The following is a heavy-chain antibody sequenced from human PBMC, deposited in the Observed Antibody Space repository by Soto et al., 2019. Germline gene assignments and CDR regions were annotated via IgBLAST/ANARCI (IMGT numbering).Heavy chain of an antibody. CDR1: GFNLSSYS. D-gene: IGHD3-3*01. CDR2: ISYDGSKK. V-gene: IGHV3-30*18. CDR3: AKAPGFGLVTSFHY. Sequence: QVQLVESGGGVVQPGRSLRLSCVASGFNLSSYSMHWVRQAPGKGLEWVAVISYDGSKKYYADSVKGRFTISRDNSKNTLDLQMNIMRAEDRAVYYCAKAPGFGLVTSFHYWGQGTMVTVSS. J-gene: IGHJ4*02.